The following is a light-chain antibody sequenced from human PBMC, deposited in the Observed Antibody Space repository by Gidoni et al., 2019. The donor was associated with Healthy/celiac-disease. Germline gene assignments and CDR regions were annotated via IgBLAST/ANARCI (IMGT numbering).Light chain of an antibody. Sequence: QSALTQPASLSASPGQSITIPCTGTSSDVGGYNYVSWYQQHPGKAPKLMIYDVSNRPSGVSNRFSGSKSGNTASLTISGLQAEDEADYYCSSYTSSSTWVFGGGTKLTVL. CDR3: SSYTSSSTWV. CDR2: DVS. V-gene: IGLV2-14*03. CDR1: SSDVGGYNY. J-gene: IGLJ3*02.